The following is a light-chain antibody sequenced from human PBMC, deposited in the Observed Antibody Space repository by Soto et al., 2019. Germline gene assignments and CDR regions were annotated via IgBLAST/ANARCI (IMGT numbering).Light chain of an antibody. CDR3: QQYNSAWT. V-gene: IGKV1-5*03. Sequence: DIQMTQSPSTLSASVGDRVTITYRARQIVSSWLAWYQQKPGKAPNLLIYTASSLESGVPSRFSGSGSGTEFTLTISSLQPDDFATYYCQQYNSAWTFGQGTTVEIK. J-gene: IGKJ1*01. CDR2: TAS. CDR1: QIVSSW.